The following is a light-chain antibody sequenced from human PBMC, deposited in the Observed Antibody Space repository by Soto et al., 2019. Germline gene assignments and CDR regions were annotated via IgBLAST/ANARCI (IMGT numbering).Light chain of an antibody. V-gene: IGLV2-14*01. Sequence: QSALTQPASVSGSPGQSITISCPGTSSEVGGYNYVSWYQQHPGKAPKLMIYDVSNRPSGVSNRFSGSKSGNTASLTISGLQAEDEADYYCSSYTSSSTLYAFGTGTKVTVL. J-gene: IGLJ1*01. CDR1: SSEVGGYNY. CDR2: DVS. CDR3: SSYTSSSTLYA.